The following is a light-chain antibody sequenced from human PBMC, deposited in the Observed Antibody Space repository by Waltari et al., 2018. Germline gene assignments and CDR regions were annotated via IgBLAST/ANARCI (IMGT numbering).Light chain of an antibody. V-gene: IGLV3-21*02. Sequence: SDVLTQAPSVSVAPGQTATITCRGDSIGSHSVHWYQQRPGQAPVVVVYDDAYRASGIPERISGSGSGNAATRTISRVQPGDEADYYCQVWDSSRDHPAFGPGTRVTVL. CDR1: SIGSHS. CDR2: DDA. CDR3: QVWDSSRDHPA. J-gene: IGLJ1*01.